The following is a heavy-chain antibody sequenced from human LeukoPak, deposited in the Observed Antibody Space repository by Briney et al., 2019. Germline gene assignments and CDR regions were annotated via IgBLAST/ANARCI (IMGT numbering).Heavy chain of an antibody. CDR2: IWYDGSNK. J-gene: IGHJ4*02. D-gene: IGHD3-10*01. V-gene: IGHV3-33*01. Sequence: GGSLRLSCAASGFTFSSYGMHWVRQAPGKGLEWVAVIWYDGSNKYYADSVKGRFTISRDNSKNTLYLQMNSLRAEDTAVYYYARDREWFGELGPIGYWGQGTLVTVSS. CDR3: ARDREWFGELGPIGY. CDR1: GFTFSSYG.